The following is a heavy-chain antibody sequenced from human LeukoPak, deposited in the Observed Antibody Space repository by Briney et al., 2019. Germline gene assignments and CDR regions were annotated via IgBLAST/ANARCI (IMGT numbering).Heavy chain of an antibody. CDR2: ISGSGSNT. J-gene: IGHJ3*01. CDR1: GFTFSTFG. V-gene: IGHV3-23*01. D-gene: IGHD3-10*01. CDR3: AKRLSSTSSRGAFDV. Sequence: PGVSLRLSCAASGFTFSTFGMSWVRQAPGKGLEWVSAISGSGSNTYYADAVKGRFTFARDNSKNTLYLQMSSLRAEDTAIYYCAKRLSSTSSRGAFDVWGQGTVVTVSP.